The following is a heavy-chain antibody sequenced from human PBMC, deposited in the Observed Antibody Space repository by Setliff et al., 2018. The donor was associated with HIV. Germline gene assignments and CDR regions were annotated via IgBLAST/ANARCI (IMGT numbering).Heavy chain of an antibody. V-gene: IGHV4-39*01. J-gene: IGHJ4*02. CDR3: ARVPFTTGFDY. CDR2: IYYSGTT. CDR1: GGSISSSSYY. Sequence: SETLSLTCTVSGGSISSSSYYWGWIHQPPGKGLEWIGNIYYSGTTYDNPSLKSRVTISVDTPKNQFSLKLSSVTAADTAVFYCARVPFTTGFDYWGQGILVTVSS. D-gene: IGHD3-3*01.